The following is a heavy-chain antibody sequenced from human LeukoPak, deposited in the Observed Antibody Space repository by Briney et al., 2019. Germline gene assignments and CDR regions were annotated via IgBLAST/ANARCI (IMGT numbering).Heavy chain of an antibody. CDR1: GVSFSGYY. V-gene: IGHV4-34*01. Sequence: SETLSLTCAVYGVSFSGYYWSWIRQPPGKGLKWIGEINHSGSTNYNPSLKSRVTISVDTSKNQFSLKLSSMTAADTAVYYCARAPVLRFLEWSSYYYYYGMDVWGQGTTVTVSS. CDR2: INHSGST. D-gene: IGHD3-3*01. J-gene: IGHJ6*02. CDR3: ARAPVLRFLEWSSYYYYYGMDV.